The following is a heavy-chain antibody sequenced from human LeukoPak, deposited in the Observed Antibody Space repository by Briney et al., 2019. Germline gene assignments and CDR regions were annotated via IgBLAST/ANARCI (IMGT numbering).Heavy chain of an antibody. D-gene: IGHD3-22*01. CDR2: ISGSGGST. Sequence: PSETLSLTCAVYGGSFSGYYWSWIRQPPGKGLEWVSAISGSGGSTYYADSVKGRFTISRDNSKNTLYLQMNSLRAEDTAVYYCAKDLSVTMIVVVIPNDAFDIWGQGTMVTVSS. CDR3: AKDLSVTMIVVVIPNDAFDI. CDR1: GGSFSGYY. J-gene: IGHJ3*02. V-gene: IGHV3-23*01.